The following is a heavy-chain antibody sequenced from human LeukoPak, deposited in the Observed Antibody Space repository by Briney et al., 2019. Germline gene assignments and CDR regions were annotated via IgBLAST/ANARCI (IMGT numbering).Heavy chain of an antibody. CDR2: ISAYNGNT. CDR1: GYTFTSYG. CDR3: ARLRGYGGSYYLNYYYYMDV. V-gene: IGHV1-18*01. Sequence: GASVKVSCKASGYTFTSYGISWVRQAPGQGLDWMGWISAYNGNTNYAQKLQGRVTMTTDTSTSTASMELRSLRSDDTAVYYCARLRGYGGSYYLNYYYYMDVWGKGTTVTVSS. D-gene: IGHD1-26*01. J-gene: IGHJ6*03.